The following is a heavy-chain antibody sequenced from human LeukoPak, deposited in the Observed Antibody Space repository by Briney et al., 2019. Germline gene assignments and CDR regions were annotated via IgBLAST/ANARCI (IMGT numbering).Heavy chain of an antibody. V-gene: IGHV3-21*01. CDR1: GFTFSSYS. D-gene: IGHD3-16*01. CDR2: ISGSSSSI. Sequence: GGSLRLSCAASGFTFSSYSMNWVRQAPGKGLEWVSSISGSSSSIYYADSVEGRFTISRDNSKNTLYLQMNSLRVEDTAVYYCARGESYRFDYWGQGTLVTVSS. CDR3: ARGESYRFDY. J-gene: IGHJ4*02.